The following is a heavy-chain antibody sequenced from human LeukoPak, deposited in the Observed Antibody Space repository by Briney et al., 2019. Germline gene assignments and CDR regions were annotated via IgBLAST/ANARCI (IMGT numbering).Heavy chain of an antibody. Sequence: GESLKISSKGSGYSFTSYWIGWVRQMPGKGLEWMRIIYPGDSDTRYSPSFQGQVTISADKSISTAYLQWSSLKASDTAMYYCAVRIWNYPSDYYYMDVWGKGTTVTVSS. J-gene: IGHJ6*03. D-gene: IGHD1-7*01. CDR2: IYPGDSDT. V-gene: IGHV5-51*01. CDR1: GYSFTSYW. CDR3: AVRIWNYPSDYYYMDV.